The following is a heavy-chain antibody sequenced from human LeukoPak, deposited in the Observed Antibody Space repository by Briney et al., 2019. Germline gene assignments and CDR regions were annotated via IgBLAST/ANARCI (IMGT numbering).Heavy chain of an antibody. CDR1: GFTFSSYG. Sequence: GGSLRLSCAASGFTFSSYGMHWVRQAPGKGLEWVAVIWYDGSNKYYADSVKGRFTISRDNSKNTLYLQMNSLRAEDTAVYYCARVGKVLQYFDWLLAYYYYYGMDVWGQGTTVTVSS. CDR2: IWYDGSNK. D-gene: IGHD3-9*01. V-gene: IGHV3-33*01. CDR3: ARVGKVLQYFDWLLAYYYYYGMDV. J-gene: IGHJ6*02.